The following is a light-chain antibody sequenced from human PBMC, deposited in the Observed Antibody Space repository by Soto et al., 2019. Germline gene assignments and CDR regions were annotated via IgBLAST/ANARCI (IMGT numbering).Light chain of an antibody. CDR2: GAS. V-gene: IGKV3-20*01. CDR1: QSVSSSY. Sequence: EIVLTQSPGTLSLSPGERATFSCRASQSVSSSYLAWYQQKPGQAPRLLIYGASSRATGIPDRFSGSGSGTDFTLTISRLEPEDFAVYYCQQETFGQGTKVDIK. J-gene: IGKJ1*01. CDR3: QQET.